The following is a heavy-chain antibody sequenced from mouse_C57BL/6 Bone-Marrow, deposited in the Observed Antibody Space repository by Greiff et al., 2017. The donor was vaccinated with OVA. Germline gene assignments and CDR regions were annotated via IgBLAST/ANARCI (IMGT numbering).Heavy chain of an antibody. V-gene: IGHV1-9*01. CDR2: ILPGSGST. CDR1: GYTFTGYW. D-gene: IGHD1-1*01. J-gene: IGHJ1*03. Sequence: QVQLQQSGAELMKPGASVTLSCKATGYTFTGYWIEWVKQRPGHGLEWIGAILPGSGSTNYNEKFKGKAPLTADTSSTTAYMQLSSLTTEDAAIYYCARRSPYYGSSYGDFDVWGTGTTVTVSS. CDR3: ARRSPYYGSSYGDFDV.